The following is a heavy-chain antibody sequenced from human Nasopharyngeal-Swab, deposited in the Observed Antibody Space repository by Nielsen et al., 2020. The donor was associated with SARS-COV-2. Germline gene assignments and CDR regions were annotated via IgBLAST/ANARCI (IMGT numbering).Heavy chain of an antibody. J-gene: IGHJ3*02. CDR3: ASSLFGLPWAFDI. D-gene: IGHD3-16*02. CDR2: IYPGDSDT. V-gene: IGHV5-51*01. CDR1: GYSFTSYW. Sequence: GGSLRLSCKGSGYSFTSYWIGWVRQMPGKGLEWMGIIYPGDSDTRYSPSFQGQVTISADKSISTAYLQWSSLKASDTAMYYCASSLFGLPWAFDIWGQGTMVTVSS.